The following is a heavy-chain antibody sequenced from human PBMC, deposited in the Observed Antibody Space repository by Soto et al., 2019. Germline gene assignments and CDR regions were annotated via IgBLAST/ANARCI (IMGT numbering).Heavy chain of an antibody. CDR2: ISYDGSNK. D-gene: IGHD4-17*01. Sequence: PGGSLRLSCAASGFTFSSYAMHWVRQAPGKGLEWVAVISYDGSNKYYADSVKGRFTISRDNSKNTLYLQMNSLRAEDTAVYYCAGLRRAFDIWGQGTMVTVSS. V-gene: IGHV3-30-3*01. CDR3: AGLRRAFDI. J-gene: IGHJ3*02. CDR1: GFTFSSYA.